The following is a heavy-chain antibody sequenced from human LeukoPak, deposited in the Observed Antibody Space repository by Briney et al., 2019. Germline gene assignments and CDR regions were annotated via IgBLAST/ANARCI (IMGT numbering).Heavy chain of an antibody. D-gene: IGHD4-17*01. J-gene: IGHJ4*02. V-gene: IGHV3-7*01. CDR3: ARDESFAGDYPY. CDR2: IKEDGSEK. Sequence: PGRSLRLSCAASGFTFNRFWMSWVRQAPGKGLEWVANIKEDGSEKYYVDSVKGRFTISRDNAKNSLYLQMNSLRAEDTAVYYCARDESFAGDYPYWGQGTLVTVSS. CDR1: GFTFNRFW.